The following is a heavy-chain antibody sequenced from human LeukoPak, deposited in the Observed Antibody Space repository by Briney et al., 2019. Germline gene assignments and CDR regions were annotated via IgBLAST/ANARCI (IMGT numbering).Heavy chain of an antibody. CDR3: ARDIVVVVAATGFVVDWFDP. J-gene: IGHJ5*02. CDR1: GYTFTGYY. V-gene: IGHV1-2*02. D-gene: IGHD2-15*01. CDR2: INPNSGGT. Sequence: ASVKVSCKASGYTFTGYYMHWVRQAPGQGLEWMGWINPNSGGTNYAQKLQGRVTMTTDTSTSTAYMELRSLRSDDTAVYYCARDIVVVVAATGFVVDWFDPWGQGTLVTVSS.